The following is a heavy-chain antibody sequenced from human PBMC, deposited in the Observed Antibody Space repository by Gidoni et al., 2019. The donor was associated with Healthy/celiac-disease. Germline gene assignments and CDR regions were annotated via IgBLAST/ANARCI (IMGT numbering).Heavy chain of an antibody. D-gene: IGHD2-15*01. Sequence: QVQLQQRGEGLLQPSETLSLTGAVDGASFSGYYWSWIRQPPGKGLEWIGEINHSGSTNYNPSLKSRVTISVDTSKNQFSLKLSSVTAADTAVYYCARVVDDAFDIWGQGTMVTVSS. J-gene: IGHJ3*02. V-gene: IGHV4-34*01. CDR3: ARVVDDAFDI. CDR2: INHSGST. CDR1: GASFSGYY.